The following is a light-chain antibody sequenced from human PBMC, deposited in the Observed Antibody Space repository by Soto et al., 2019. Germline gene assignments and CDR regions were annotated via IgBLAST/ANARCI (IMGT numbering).Light chain of an antibody. CDR2: EVT. J-gene: IGLJ1*01. Sequence: QSALTQPASVSGSPGQSITISCTGTSSDVGGYNYVSWYQQHPGKAPKVMIYEVTNRPSGVSTRFSGSKSGNTASLTISGLQAEDEADYYCASTAGSITYVFGTGTKLTVL. V-gene: IGLV2-14*01. CDR1: SSDVGGYNY. CDR3: ASTAGSITYV.